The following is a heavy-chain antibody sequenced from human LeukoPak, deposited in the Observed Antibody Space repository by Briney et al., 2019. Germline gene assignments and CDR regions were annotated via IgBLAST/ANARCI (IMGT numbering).Heavy chain of an antibody. V-gene: IGHV1-46*01. CDR1: GYTFTSYY. J-gene: IGHJ4*02. Sequence: ASVKVSCKASGYTFTSYYMHWLRQAPGQGLEWMGIINPSGGSTSYAQKFQGRVTMSRDTSTGTVYMELSSLRSEDTAVYYCAREMTTVNLVMRVNDYWGQGTLVTVSS. CDR2: INPSGGST. CDR3: AREMTTVNLVMRVNDY. D-gene: IGHD4-17*01.